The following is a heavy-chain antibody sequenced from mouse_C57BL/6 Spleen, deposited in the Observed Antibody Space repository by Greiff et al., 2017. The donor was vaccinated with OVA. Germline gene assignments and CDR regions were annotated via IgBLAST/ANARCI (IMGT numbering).Heavy chain of an antibody. J-gene: IGHJ3*01. CDR3: AGEEAY. Sequence: QVQLQQSGPELVKPGASVKISCKASGYAFSSSWMNWVKQRPGQGLEWIGRIYPGDGDTNYNGKFKGKATLTADKSSSTAYMQLSSLTSEDSAVYFCAGEEAYWGQGTLVTVSA. CDR1: GYAFSSSW. CDR2: IYPGDGDT. V-gene: IGHV1-82*01.